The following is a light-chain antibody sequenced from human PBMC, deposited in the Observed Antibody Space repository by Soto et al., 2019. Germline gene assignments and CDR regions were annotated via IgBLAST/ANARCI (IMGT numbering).Light chain of an antibody. J-gene: IGKJ1*01. V-gene: IGKV3-20*01. CDR3: PQYGSSPLT. CDR2: GAS. CDR1: QSVRSTY. Sequence: EIVFTQSPGTLSLSPGERATLSCRASQSVRSTYLAWYQQKPGQAPRLLIYGASSRATGIPDRFSGSGSGTDFTLTISRLEAEDFAVYYCPQYGSSPLTFGQGTKVDIK.